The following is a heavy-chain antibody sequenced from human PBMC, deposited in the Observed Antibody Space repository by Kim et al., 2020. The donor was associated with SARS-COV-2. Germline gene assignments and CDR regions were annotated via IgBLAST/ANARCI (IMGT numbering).Heavy chain of an antibody. D-gene: IGHD3-22*01. Sequence: GGSLRLSCAASGFTVSSNYMSWVRQAPGKGLEWVSVIYSGGSTYYADSVKGRFTISRDNSKNTLYLQMNSLRAEDTAVYYCARDYADYYDSSGYYYGGYYYYYGMDVWGQGTTVTVSS. CDR2: IYSGGST. CDR1: GFTVSSNY. V-gene: IGHV3-66*01. CDR3: ARDYADYYDSSGYYYGGYYYYYGMDV. J-gene: IGHJ6*02.